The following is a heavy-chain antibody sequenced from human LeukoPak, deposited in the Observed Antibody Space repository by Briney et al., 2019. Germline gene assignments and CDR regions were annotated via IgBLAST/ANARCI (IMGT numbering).Heavy chain of an antibody. Sequence: SETLSLTCTVSGGSMSPYHWGWIRQPPGKGLEWTGYIYYSGSTNYNPSLNSRVTISVDTSKNQFSLKLSSVTAADTAVYYCARVGHEAFDIWGQGTMVTVSS. CDR1: GGSMSPYH. CDR2: IYYSGST. CDR3: ARVGHEAFDI. J-gene: IGHJ3*02. V-gene: IGHV4-59*12.